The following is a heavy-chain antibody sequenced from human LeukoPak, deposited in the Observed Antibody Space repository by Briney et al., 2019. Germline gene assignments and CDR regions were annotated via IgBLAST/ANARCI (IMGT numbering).Heavy chain of an antibody. V-gene: IGHV3-23*01. CDR1: GITLSNYG. D-gene: IGHD3-22*01. CDR3: AKRGVVIRVILVGFHKEAYYFDS. J-gene: IGHJ4*02. CDR2: IGGSGGGT. Sequence: GGSLRLSCAVSGITLSNYGMSWVRQAPGKGLEWVAGIGGSGGGTNYADSVKGRFTISRDNPKNTLYLQMNSLGAEDTAVYFCAKRGVVIRVILVGFHKEAYYFDSWGQGALVTVSS.